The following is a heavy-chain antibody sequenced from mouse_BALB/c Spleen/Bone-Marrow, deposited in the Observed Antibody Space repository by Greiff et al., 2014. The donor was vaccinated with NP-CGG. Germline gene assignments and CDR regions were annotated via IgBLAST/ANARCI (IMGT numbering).Heavy chain of an antibody. D-gene: IGHD1-1*01. V-gene: IGHV2-6-5*01. CDR1: GFSFTDYG. J-gene: IGHJ2*01. CDR2: ICGDGIT. Sequence: VQLQQSGPGLVSPSQILSITCTVSGFSFTDYGVSWIRQPPGKGLEWLGVICGDGITYYNSTLKSRLSISKDNSKSQVFLKMNSLQTDDTAMYYCAKHDTTVVLDYWGQGTTLTVSS. CDR3: AKHDTTVVLDY.